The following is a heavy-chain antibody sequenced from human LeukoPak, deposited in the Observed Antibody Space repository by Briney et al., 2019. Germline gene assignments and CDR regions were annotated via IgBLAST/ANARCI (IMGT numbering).Heavy chain of an antibody. Sequence: GGSLRLSCAASGFTVSSNYMSWVRQAPGKGLEWVSVIYSGGSTYYADPVKGRFTISRDNSKNTLYLQMNSLRAEDTAVYYCARDSGRFDVFDIWGQGTMVTVSS. CDR2: IYSGGST. D-gene: IGHD3-10*01. CDR3: ARDSGRFDVFDI. J-gene: IGHJ3*02. V-gene: IGHV3-53*01. CDR1: GFTVSSNY.